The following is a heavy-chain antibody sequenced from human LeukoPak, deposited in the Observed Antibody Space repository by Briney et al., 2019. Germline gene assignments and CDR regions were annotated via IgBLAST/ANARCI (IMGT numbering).Heavy chain of an antibody. CDR3: GREGGYSNNLYDFDP. D-gene: IGHD6-13*01. V-gene: IGHV3-7*01. Sequence: GGSLRLSCAASGFTFSSYEMSWVRQAPGKGLEWVSYISRGGSEKYYVDSVKGRFTISRDNAKNSLFLQMNSLRAEDTAVYYCGREGGYSNNLYDFDPWAQGTLVRVSS. CDR2: ISRGGSEK. J-gene: IGHJ5*02. CDR1: GFTFSSYE.